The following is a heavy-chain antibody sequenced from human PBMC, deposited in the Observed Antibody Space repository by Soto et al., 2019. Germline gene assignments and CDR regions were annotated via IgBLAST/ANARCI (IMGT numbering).Heavy chain of an antibody. V-gene: IGHV6-1*01. Sequence: SQTLSLTCVISGDSVSSNSAAWNWIRLSPSRGLEWLARTYYRSRWYNDYAVSVRSRITVNPDTSKNQFSLQLTSVTPEDTAVYYCAGTTAQQWLYMDVLGIDATVTVSS. J-gene: IGHJ6*03. CDR3: AGTTAQQWLYMDV. CDR2: TYYRSRWYN. CDR1: GDSVSSNSAA. D-gene: IGHD6-19*01.